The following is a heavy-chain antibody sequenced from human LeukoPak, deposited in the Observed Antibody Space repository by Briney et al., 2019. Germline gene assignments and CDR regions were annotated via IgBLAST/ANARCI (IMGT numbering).Heavy chain of an antibody. CDR1: GFTFSSYA. Sequence: GGSLRLSCAASGFTFSSYAMHWVRQAPGKGLEWVAVISYDGSNKYYADSVTGRFTISRDNSKNTLYLQMNSLRAEDTAVYYCVRIFDSSGFDYWGQGTLVTVSS. CDR3: VRIFDSSGFDY. CDR2: ISYDGSNK. D-gene: IGHD3-22*01. J-gene: IGHJ4*02. V-gene: IGHV3-30-3*01.